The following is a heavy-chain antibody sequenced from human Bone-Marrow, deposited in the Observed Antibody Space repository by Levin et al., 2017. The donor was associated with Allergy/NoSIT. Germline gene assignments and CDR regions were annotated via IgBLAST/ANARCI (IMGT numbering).Heavy chain of an antibody. CDR2: ISWNSGSI. Sequence: SCAASGFTFDDYAMHWVRQAPGKGLEWVSGISWNSGSIGYADSVKGRFTISRDNAKNSLYLQMNSLRAEDTALYYCAKERWNYYGMDVWGQGTTVTVSS. CDR3: AKERWNYYGMDV. V-gene: IGHV3-9*01. D-gene: IGHD1-1*01. J-gene: IGHJ6*02. CDR1: GFTFDDYA.